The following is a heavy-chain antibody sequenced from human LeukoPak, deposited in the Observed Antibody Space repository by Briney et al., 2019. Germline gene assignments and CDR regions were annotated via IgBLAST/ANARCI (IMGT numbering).Heavy chain of an antibody. CDR3: ARVAVAGKRKNDY. Sequence: PSETLSLTCTVSGGSISSSSYYWGWIRQPPGKGLEWIGSIYYSGSTYYNPSPKSRVTISVDTSKNQFSLKLSSVTAADTAVYYCARVAVAGKRKNDYWGQGTLVTVSS. CDR2: IYYSGST. V-gene: IGHV4-39*01. D-gene: IGHD6-19*01. J-gene: IGHJ4*02. CDR1: GGSISSSSYY.